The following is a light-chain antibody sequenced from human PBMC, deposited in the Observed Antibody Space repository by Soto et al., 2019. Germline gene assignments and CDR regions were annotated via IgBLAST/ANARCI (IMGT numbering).Light chain of an antibody. CDR2: GAS. CDR1: QDISSY. J-gene: IGKJ4*01. Sequence: DIQLTQSPSFLSASVGDRVTVTCRSSQDISSYLAWYQQKPGKAPKVLIYGASTLQSGVPPRFGGSGSGTAFTLTISSLQPEDFANYFCQQVHDYPLTFGGGTKVDIK. CDR3: QQVHDYPLT. V-gene: IGKV1-9*01.